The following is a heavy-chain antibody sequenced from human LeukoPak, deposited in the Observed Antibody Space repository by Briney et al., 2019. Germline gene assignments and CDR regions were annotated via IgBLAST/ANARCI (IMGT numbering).Heavy chain of an antibody. V-gene: IGHV4-34*01. J-gene: IGHJ4*02. CDR3: ARVWDYYGSGSYYY. CDR1: GGSFSGYY. D-gene: IGHD3-10*01. CDR2: INHSGST. Sequence: SETLSLTCAVYGGSFSGYYWSWIRQPPGKGLEWIGEINHSGSTNYNPSLKSRVTISVDTSKNQFSLKLSSVTAADTAVYYCARVWDYYGSGSYYYWGQGTLVTVSS.